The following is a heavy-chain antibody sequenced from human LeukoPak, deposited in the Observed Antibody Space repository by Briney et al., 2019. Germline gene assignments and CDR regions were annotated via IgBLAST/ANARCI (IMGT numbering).Heavy chain of an antibody. CDR1: GGSISSGDYY. V-gene: IGHV4-30-4*01. CDR2: IYYSGST. D-gene: IGHD6-13*01. CDR3: ARDPDALLFSSSWYSDY. Sequence: SQTLSLTCTVSGGSISSGDYYWSWIRQPPGKGLEWIGYIYYSGSTYYNPSLKSRVTISVDTSKNQFSLRLSSVTAADTAVYYCARDPDALLFSSSWYSDYWGQGTLVTVSS. J-gene: IGHJ4*02.